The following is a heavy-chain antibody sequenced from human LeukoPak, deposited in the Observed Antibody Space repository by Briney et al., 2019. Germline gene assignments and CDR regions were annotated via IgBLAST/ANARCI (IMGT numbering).Heavy chain of an antibody. Sequence: SETLSLTCTVSGGSISSYYWSWIRQPAGKGLEWIGRIYTSGSTNYNPSLKSRVTMSVDTSKNQFSLKLSSVTAADTAVYYCARLPRGLVASNWFDPWGQGTLVTVSS. CDR1: GGSISSYY. J-gene: IGHJ5*02. CDR3: ARLPRGLVASNWFDP. V-gene: IGHV4-4*07. CDR2: IYTSGST. D-gene: IGHD2-15*01.